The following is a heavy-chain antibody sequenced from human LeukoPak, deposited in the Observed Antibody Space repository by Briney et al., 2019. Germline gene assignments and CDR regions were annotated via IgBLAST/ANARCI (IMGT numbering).Heavy chain of an antibody. D-gene: IGHD3-22*01. CDR2: ISSSGRTI. CDR3: ARGGIYYDLDY. V-gene: IGHV3-48*03. J-gene: IGHJ4*02. CDR1: TFTFSSYE. Sequence: GGSLRLSCAASTFTFSSYEMNWVRQAPGKGLEWVSYISSSGRTIYYADSVKGRLTISRDNAKNSLYLQMNSLRAEDTAIYYCARGGIYYDLDYWGQGTLVTVSS.